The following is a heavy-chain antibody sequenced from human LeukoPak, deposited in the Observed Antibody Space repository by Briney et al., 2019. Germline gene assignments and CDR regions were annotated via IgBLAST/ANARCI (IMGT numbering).Heavy chain of an antibody. CDR1: GYTFTSYA. Sequence: ASVKVSCKASGYTFTSYAMNWVRQAPGQGLEWMGWINTKTGNPAYAQGFTGRFVFSLDTSVSTAYLQIGSLKVEDTAVYYCAQDTSTDVFNYWGQGTLVTVSS. V-gene: IGHV7-4-1*01. CDR2: INTKTGNP. J-gene: IGHJ4*02. D-gene: IGHD5-18*01. CDR3: AQDTSTDVFNY.